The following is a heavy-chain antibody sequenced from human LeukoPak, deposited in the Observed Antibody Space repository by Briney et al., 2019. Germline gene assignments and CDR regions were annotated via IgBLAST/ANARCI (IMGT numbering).Heavy chain of an antibody. CDR1: GFTFSSYA. Sequence: GSLRLSCAASGFTFSSYAMNWVRQAPGKGLEWVSAISGSGGSTYYADSVRGRFTISTDNSKNTLHLQMNSLRAEDTAVYYCAKDLSSIAVAGFHYWGQGTLVTVSS. D-gene: IGHD6-19*01. CDR2: ISGSGGST. CDR3: AKDLSSIAVAGFHY. J-gene: IGHJ4*02. V-gene: IGHV3-23*01.